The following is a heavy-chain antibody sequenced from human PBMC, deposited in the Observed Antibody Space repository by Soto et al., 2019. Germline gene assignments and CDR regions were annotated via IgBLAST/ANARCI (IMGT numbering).Heavy chain of an antibody. CDR1: GFTFSSYA. V-gene: IGHV3-23*01. CDR2: ISGSGGST. D-gene: IGHD3-22*01. Sequence: EVQLLESGGGLVQPGGSLRLSCAASGFTFSSYAMSWVRQAPGKGLEWVSAISGSGGSTYYADSVKGRFTISRDNSKNTLYLQMNSLRAEDTAVYYCAKDSLDTYYYDSSGYYGQDYFDYWGQGTLVTVSS. CDR3: AKDSLDTYYYDSSGYYGQDYFDY. J-gene: IGHJ4*02.